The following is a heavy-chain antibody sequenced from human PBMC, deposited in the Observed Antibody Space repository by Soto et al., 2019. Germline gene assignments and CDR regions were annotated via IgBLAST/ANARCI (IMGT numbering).Heavy chain of an antibody. D-gene: IGHD6-19*01. Sequence: PSETLSLTCTVSGGSISSGDYYWSWIRQPPGKGPEWIGYIYYSGSTYYNPSLKSRVTISVDTSKNQFSLKLSSVTAADTAVYYCANYSSGRAGDIWGQGTTVTVSS. J-gene: IGHJ3*02. CDR1: GGSISSGDYY. CDR2: IYYSGST. CDR3: ANYSSGRAGDI. V-gene: IGHV4-30-4*01.